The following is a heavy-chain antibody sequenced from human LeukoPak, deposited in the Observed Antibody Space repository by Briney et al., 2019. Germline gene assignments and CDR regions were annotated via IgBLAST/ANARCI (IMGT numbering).Heavy chain of an antibody. D-gene: IGHD6-13*01. CDR2: IYHSGST. CDR3: VRDPVAAAGPTDY. Sequence: PSQTLSLTCTVSGGSISSGGYYWSWIRQPPGKGLEWIGYIYHSGSTYYNPSLKSRVTISVDRSKNQFSLKLSSVTAADTAVYYCVRDPVAAAGPTDYWGQGTLVTVSS. V-gene: IGHV4-30-2*01. CDR1: GGSISSGGYY. J-gene: IGHJ4*02.